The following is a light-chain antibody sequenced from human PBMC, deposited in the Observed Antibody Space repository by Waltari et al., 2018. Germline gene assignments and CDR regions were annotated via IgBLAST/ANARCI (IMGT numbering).Light chain of an antibody. J-gene: IGKJ2*01. CDR1: DGVRSS. CDR3: LQRSDWPPVYT. V-gene: IGKV3-11*01. CDR2: DDD. Sequence: RANDGVRSSLTGYQQKVGQAPRLLIYDDDKRATGIPARFSGIGSGTDFTLTISSLEPEDFGVYYCLQRSDWPPVYTFGQGTNLEIK.